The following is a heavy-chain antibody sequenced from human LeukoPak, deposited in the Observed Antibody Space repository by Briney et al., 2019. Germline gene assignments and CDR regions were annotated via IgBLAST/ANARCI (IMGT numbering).Heavy chain of an antibody. V-gene: IGHV1-69*04. Sequence: SVKVSCKASGGTFSSYTISWVRQAPGQGLEWMGRIIPILGIANYAQKFQGRVTITADKSTSTAYMELSSLRSEDTAVYYCARECSSSPWAFDYWGQGTLVTVSS. J-gene: IGHJ4*02. CDR1: GGTFSSYT. CDR3: ARECSSSPWAFDY. D-gene: IGHD6-6*01. CDR2: IIPILGIA.